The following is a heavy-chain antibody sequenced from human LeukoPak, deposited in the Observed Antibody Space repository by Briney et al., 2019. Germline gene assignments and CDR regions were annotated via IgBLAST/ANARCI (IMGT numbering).Heavy chain of an antibody. CDR1: GGSISSYY. Sequence: SETLSLTCTVSGGSISSYYWSWIRQPPGKGLEWIGYIYYSGSTNYNPSLKSRVTISVDTSKNQFSLNLSSVTAADTAVYYCASRPDYGDPRYFDYWGQGTLVTVSS. D-gene: IGHD4-17*01. V-gene: IGHV4-59*08. J-gene: IGHJ4*02. CDR2: IYYSGST. CDR3: ASRPDYGDPRYFDY.